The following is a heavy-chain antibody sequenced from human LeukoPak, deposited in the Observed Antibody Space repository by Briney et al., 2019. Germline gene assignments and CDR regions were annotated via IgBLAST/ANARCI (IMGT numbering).Heavy chain of an antibody. D-gene: IGHD1-1*01. J-gene: IGHJ4*02. V-gene: IGHV3-21*01. Sequence: GGSLRLSCAASGFNFSTYTMNWVRQAPGKGLEWVSSISSSSSYIYYADSVKGRFTISRDNAKNSLYLQMNSLRAEDTAVYYCAVGANWNFPYWGQGTLVTVSS. CDR1: GFNFSTYT. CDR2: ISSSSSYI. CDR3: AVGANWNFPY.